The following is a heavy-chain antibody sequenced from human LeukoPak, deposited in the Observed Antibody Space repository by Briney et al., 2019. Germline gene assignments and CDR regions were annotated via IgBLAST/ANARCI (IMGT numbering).Heavy chain of an antibody. V-gene: IGHV1-69*05. CDR1: GGTFSSYA. CDR2: IIPIFGTA. CDR3: ARARIRLGGVMVY. D-gene: IGHD3-16*01. Sequence: SVKVSCKASGGTFSSYAISWVRQAPGQGLEWMGGIIPIFGTANYAQKFQGRVTMTRDTSTSTVYMELSSLRSEDTAVYYCARARIRLGGVMVYWGQGTLVTVSS. J-gene: IGHJ4*02.